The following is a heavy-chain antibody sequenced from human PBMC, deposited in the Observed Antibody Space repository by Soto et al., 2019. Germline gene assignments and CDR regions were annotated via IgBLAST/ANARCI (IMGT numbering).Heavy chain of an antibody. D-gene: IGHD6-13*01. J-gene: IGHJ6*02. CDR1: GGSISSYY. Sequence: SETLSLTCTVSGGSISSYYWSWIRQPPGKGLEWIGYIYYSGSTNYNPSLKSRVTISVDTSKNQFSLKLSSVTAADTAVYYCARGISSWYYYYYYGMDVWGQGTTVTVSS. CDR3: ARGISSWYYYYYYGMDV. CDR2: IYYSGST. V-gene: IGHV4-59*01.